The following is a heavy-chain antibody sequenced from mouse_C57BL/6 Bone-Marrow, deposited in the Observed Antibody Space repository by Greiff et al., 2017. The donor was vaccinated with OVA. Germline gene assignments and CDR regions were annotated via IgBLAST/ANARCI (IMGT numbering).Heavy chain of an antibody. V-gene: IGHV1-76*01. CDR1: GYTFTDYY. CDR2: IYPGSGNT. Sequence: QVHVKQSGAELVRPGASVKLSCKASGYTFTDYYINWVKQRPGQGLEWIARIYPGSGNTYYNEKFKGKATLTAEKSSSTAYMQLSSLTSEDSAVYFCARRGDAMDDWGQGTSVTVSS. CDR3: ARRGDAMDD. J-gene: IGHJ4*01.